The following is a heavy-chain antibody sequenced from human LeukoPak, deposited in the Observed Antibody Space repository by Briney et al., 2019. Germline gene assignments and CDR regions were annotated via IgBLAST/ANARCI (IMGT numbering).Heavy chain of an antibody. Sequence: SVKVSCKASGGTFSSYAISWVRQAPGQGLEWMRGIIPIFGTANYAQKFQGRVTITTDESTSTAYMELSSLRSEDTAVYYCTRDDGYCSSTSYYTLDYWGQGTLVTVSS. D-gene: IGHD2-2*02. CDR3: TRDDGYCSSTSYYTLDY. CDR2: IIPIFGTA. J-gene: IGHJ4*02. CDR1: GGTFSSYA. V-gene: IGHV1-69*05.